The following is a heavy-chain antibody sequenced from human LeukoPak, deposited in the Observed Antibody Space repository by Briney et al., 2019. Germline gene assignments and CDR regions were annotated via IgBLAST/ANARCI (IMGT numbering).Heavy chain of an antibody. CDR1: GFTFSSYA. CDR3: ARGITLVRKNWFDP. V-gene: IGHV3-48*03. J-gene: IGHJ5*02. D-gene: IGHD3-10*01. Sequence: GGSLRLSCAASGFTFSSYAMNWVRQAPGKGLEWIAHISSVYSIDYADSVQGRFTISRDNAKNTVYLHMNSLTDEDAAVYYCARGITLVRKNWFDPWGKGTMVTVSS. CDR2: ISSVYSI.